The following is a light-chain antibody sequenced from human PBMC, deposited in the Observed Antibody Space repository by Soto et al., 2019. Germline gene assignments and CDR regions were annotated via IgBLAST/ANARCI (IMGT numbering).Light chain of an antibody. CDR3: SSYTNTRNVV. J-gene: IGLJ2*01. Sequence: QSALTQPASVSGSPGQSITISCTGTSTDVGAYPFVSWYQQHPGTAPKLMIYDVNNRPSGVSHRFSGSKSGNTASLTISGLQAEDEADYYCSSYTNTRNVVFGGGTKLTVL. CDR2: DVN. CDR1: STDVGAYPF. V-gene: IGLV2-14*03.